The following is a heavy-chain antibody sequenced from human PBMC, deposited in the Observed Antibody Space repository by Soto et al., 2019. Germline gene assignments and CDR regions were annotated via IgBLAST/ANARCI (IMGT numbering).Heavy chain of an antibody. J-gene: IGHJ4*02. D-gene: IGHD1-1*01. CDR3: ALRPQRGDYFDY. V-gene: IGHV2-5*02. CDR2: VYWVDDE. CDR1: GFSLSTSGVG. Sequence: QITLKESGPTLVKPTQTLTLTCTFSGFSLSTSGVGVGWIRQPPGKALEWLALVYWVDDERYSPSLKSRLTITKDASKNQLVLTMTNMDPVDTATYYCALRPQRGDYFDYWGQGTLVTVSS.